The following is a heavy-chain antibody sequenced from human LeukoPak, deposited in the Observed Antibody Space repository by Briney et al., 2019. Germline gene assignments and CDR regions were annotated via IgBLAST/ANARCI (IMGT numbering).Heavy chain of an antibody. CDR2: ISSGGSTT. D-gene: IGHD4-17*01. V-gene: IGHV3-23*01. J-gene: IGHJ4*02. CDR1: GFSFSTSA. CDR3: AKDGWVTTTTREDY. Sequence: GGSLRLSCAASGFSFSTSAMSWVRQAPGKGLEWVSTISSGGSTTFYVDSVKGRFTISRDNSKNTPYLQMNSLRAEDTALYYCAKDGWVTTTTREDYWGQGTLVTVSS.